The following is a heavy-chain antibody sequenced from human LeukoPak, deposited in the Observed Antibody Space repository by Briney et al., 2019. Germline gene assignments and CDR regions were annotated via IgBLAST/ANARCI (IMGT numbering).Heavy chain of an antibody. V-gene: IGHV3-11*04. CDR1: GFAFSDYY. D-gene: IGHD2/OR15-2a*01. CDR3: ARWNIALDY. CDR2: IAGSGSAI. J-gene: IGHJ4*02. Sequence: GGSLRLSCAASGFAFSDYYMSWIRLAPGKGLECVSYIAGSGSAIYCADSVKGRFTISRDNAKNSLYLQMNSLRAEDTAVYYCARWNIALDYWSQGTLVTVSS.